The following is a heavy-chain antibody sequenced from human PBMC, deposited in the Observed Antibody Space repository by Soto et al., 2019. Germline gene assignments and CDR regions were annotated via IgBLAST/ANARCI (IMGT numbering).Heavy chain of an antibody. J-gene: IGHJ4*02. Sequence: QITLKESGPTLVKPTQTLTLTCTFSGFSLSTSGVGVGWIRQPPGKALEWLALIYWDDDKRYSPSLKSRLTITKDTSKNQVVLTMTNMDPVDTATYYCAHGRTFGGVITPHAGFDYWGQGTLVTVSS. CDR3: AHGRTFGGVITPHAGFDY. V-gene: IGHV2-5*02. CDR1: GFSLSTSGVG. D-gene: IGHD3-16*02. CDR2: IYWDDDK.